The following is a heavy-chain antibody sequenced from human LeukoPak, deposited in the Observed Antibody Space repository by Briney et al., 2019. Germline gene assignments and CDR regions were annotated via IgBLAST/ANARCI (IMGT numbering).Heavy chain of an antibody. CDR1: GFPFTSYA. CDR3: ARAVKYRSGPLTDLLPYYFDY. CDR2: VNADNSNT. J-gene: IGHJ4*02. V-gene: IGHV1-3*03. Sequence: ASVKVSCKASGFPFTSYAIHWVRQAPGQRLEWMGWVNADNSNTKYSQEFQGRVTITRDTSASTAYMDLNSLRSEDMAVYYCARAVKYRSGPLTDLLPYYFDYWGQGTLVTVSS. D-gene: IGHD6-19*01.